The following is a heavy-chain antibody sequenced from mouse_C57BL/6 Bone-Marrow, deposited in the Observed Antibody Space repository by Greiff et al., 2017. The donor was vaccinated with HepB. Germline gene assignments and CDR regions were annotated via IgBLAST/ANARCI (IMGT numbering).Heavy chain of an antibody. V-gene: IGHV12-3*01. CDR2: ITHSGET. J-gene: IGHJ1*03. CDR1: GFPITSGYY. Sequence: QVHVKQSGPGLVKPSQSLFLTCSITGFPITSGYYWIWIRQSPGKPLEWMGYITHSGETFYNPSLQSPISITRETSKNQFFLQLNSVTTEDTARYYCAGDISRYWSFDVWGTGTTVTVSS. CDR3: AGDISRYWSFDV.